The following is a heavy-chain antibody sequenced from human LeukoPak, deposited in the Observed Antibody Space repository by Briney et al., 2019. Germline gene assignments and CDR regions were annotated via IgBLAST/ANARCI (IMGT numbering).Heavy chain of an antibody. CDR2: IYYTGTS. CDR3: VREGSCSSVSCHTTSGATLNWFDP. V-gene: IGHV4-39*02. Sequence: SETLTLTCTVSGGSLSSSYYWGWLRHPPGEGLECTGSIYYTGTSYYNSSLSSRLTISIDTSKNQLSLHLRSVTAADTAVYYCVREGSCSSVSCHTTSGATLNWFDPWGQGTLVTVSS. J-gene: IGHJ5*02. D-gene: IGHD3-10*01. CDR1: GGSLSSSYY.